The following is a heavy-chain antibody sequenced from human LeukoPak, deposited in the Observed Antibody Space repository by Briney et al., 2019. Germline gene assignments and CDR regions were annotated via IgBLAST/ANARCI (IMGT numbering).Heavy chain of an antibody. V-gene: IGHV1-3*03. D-gene: IGHD1-26*01. J-gene: IGHJ4*02. CDR2: INAGNGNT. Sequence: VASVKVSCKASGYTFTSYAMHWVRQAPGQRLEWMGWINAGNGNTKYSQEFQGRVTITRDTSASTAYMELSSLRSEDMAVYYCARGYVLGATTLHFDYWGQGTLVTVSS. CDR1: GYTFTSYA. CDR3: ARGYVLGATTLHFDY.